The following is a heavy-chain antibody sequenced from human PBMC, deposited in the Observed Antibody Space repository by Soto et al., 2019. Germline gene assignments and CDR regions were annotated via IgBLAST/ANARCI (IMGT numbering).Heavy chain of an antibody. CDR1: GGTFSSYA. CDR3: ARDATPSMYHLLSNADYGLDV. J-gene: IGHJ6*02. D-gene: IGHD2-2*01. V-gene: IGHV1-69*12. CDR2: IIPIFGTA. Sequence: QVQLVQSGAEVKKPGSSVKVSCKASGGTFSSYAISWVRQAPGQGLEWMGGIIPIFGTANYAQKFQGRVTNPAVQSASTADIELRSLRSEDTGVYYCARDATPSMYHLLSNADYGLDVWGQGTTGTVSS.